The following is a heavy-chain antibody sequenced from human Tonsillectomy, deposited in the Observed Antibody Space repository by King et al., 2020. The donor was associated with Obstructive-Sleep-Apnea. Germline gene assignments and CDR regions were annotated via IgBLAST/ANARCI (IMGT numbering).Heavy chain of an antibody. V-gene: IGHV3-23*04. CDR3: AKDLGTSGYSPGDGLDV. J-gene: IGHJ6*02. D-gene: IGHD3-9*01. Sequence: VQLVESGGGLVQPGGSVRLSCAASGFTFSSYAMNWVRQAPGKGLEWVSDIGRSGSNTFYADSVKGRFTISRDNSKNTLYLQMNSLRAEDTARYYCAKDLGTSGYSPGDGLDVWGQGTAVTVSS. CDR2: IGRSGSNT. CDR1: GFTFSSYA.